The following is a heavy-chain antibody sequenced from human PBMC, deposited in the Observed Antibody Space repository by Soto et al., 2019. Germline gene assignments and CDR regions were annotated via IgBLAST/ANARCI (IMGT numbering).Heavy chain of an antibody. CDR2: ISSSSSTI. D-gene: IGHD4-17*01. CDR3: ARDRGTVPYYFEY. Sequence: GGSLRLSCAASGFTFSSYSMNWVRQAPGKGLEWVSYISSSSSTIYYADPVKGRFTISRDNAKNSLYLQMNSLRAEDTAVCYCARDRGTVPYYFEYWGQGTLVTVSS. J-gene: IGHJ4*02. CDR1: GFTFSSYS. V-gene: IGHV3-48*01.